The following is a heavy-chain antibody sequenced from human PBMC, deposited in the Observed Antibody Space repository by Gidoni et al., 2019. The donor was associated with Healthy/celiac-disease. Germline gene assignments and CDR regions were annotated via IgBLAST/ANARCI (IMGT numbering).Heavy chain of an antibody. Sequence: EVQLVESGGGLIQPGGSLRLSCAASGFTVSSNYMSWVRQAPGKGLEWVSVIYSGGSTYYADSVKGRFTISRDNSKNTLYLQMNSLRAEDTAVYYCARSYYYDSTGFDYWGQGTLVTVSS. V-gene: IGHV3-53*01. CDR3: ARSYYYDSTGFDY. D-gene: IGHD3-22*01. J-gene: IGHJ4*02. CDR2: IYSGGST. CDR1: GFTVSSNY.